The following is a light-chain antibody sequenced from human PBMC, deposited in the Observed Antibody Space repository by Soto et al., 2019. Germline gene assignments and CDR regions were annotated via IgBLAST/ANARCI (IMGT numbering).Light chain of an antibody. V-gene: IGKV3-20*01. J-gene: IGKJ4*01. CDR2: GAS. CDR1: QSVSSSY. Sequence: EIVLTQSPGTLSLYPGERATLSCRASQSVSSSYLAWYQQKPGQAPRLLIYGASSRATGIPDRFSGSGSGTDFTLTISRLEPEDFAVYYCQQYGDSPPVTFGGGTKVEIK. CDR3: QQYGDSPPVT.